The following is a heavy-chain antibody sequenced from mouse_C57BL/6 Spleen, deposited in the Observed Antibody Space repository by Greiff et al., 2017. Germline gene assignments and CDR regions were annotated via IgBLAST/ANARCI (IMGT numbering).Heavy chain of an antibody. D-gene: IGHD6-1*01. CDR3: ARGLPSYAMDY. Sequence: VQLQQSGPVLVKPGASVKMSCKASGYTFTDYYMNWVKQSHGKSLEWIGVINPYNGGTSYNQKFKGNVTLTVDKSSSTAYMELNSQTSEDSAVNYCARGLPSYAMDYWGQGTSVTVSS. CDR1: GYTFTDYY. V-gene: IGHV1-19*01. J-gene: IGHJ4*01. CDR2: INPYNGGT.